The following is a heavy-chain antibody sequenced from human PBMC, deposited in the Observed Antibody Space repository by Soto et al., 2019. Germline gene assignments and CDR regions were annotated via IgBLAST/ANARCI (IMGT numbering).Heavy chain of an antibody. Sequence: QITLNESGPTVVKPTETLTLTCTFSGFSLTTSGVGVGWVRQSPGKAPEWLAFIYWDDDKRYSTSLKSRLTITKDTSKNPVVLTMANVDPADTATYYCAHRVLRAVFGLVTTTAIYFDFWGQGTPVFVSS. CDR1: GFSLTTSGVG. CDR3: AHRVLRAVFGLVTTTAIYFDF. V-gene: IGHV2-5*02. J-gene: IGHJ4*02. CDR2: IYWDDDK. D-gene: IGHD3-3*01.